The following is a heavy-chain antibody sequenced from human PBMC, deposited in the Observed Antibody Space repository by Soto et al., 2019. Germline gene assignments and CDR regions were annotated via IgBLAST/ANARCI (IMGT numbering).Heavy chain of an antibody. Sequence: QLQLLESGPGLVKASETLSLTCSVSGGSISTSRSYWAWIRQPPGKGLEWLANIFYSGSTFYNPSLASRVSVSVDTSKNECSLKLRSVTAADTAVYYCARQQTPGDTDLWFDPWGQGTLVTVSS. CDR2: IFYSGST. CDR1: GGSISTSRSY. J-gene: IGHJ5*02. CDR3: ARQQTPGDTDLWFDP. D-gene: IGHD2-21*01. V-gene: IGHV4-39*01.